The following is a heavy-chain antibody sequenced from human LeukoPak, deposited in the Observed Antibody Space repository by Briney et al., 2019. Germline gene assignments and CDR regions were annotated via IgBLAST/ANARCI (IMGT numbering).Heavy chain of an antibody. CDR1: GFTFSSYA. J-gene: IGHJ4*02. CDR2: ISNSGGRT. CDR3: AKSYNGYESKPDY. D-gene: IGHD5-12*01. Sequence: GGSLRLSCAASGFTFSSYAMSWVRQDPGKRLEWVSSISNSGGRTFYTDSVKGRFTISRDNSKITLYLQMNSLRAEDTAVYYCAKSYNGYESKPDYWGQGTLPTVSS. V-gene: IGHV3-23*01.